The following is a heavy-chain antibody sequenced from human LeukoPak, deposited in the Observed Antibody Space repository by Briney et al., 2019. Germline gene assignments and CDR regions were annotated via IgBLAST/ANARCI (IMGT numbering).Heavy chain of an antibody. CDR1: GFTFSSYS. D-gene: IGHD3-10*01. Sequence: PGGSLRLSCAASGFTFSSYSMNWVRQAPGKGLEWVSYISSSSSTIYYADSVKGRFTISRDNAKNSLYLQMNSLRAEDTAVYYCAGSITMVRGVIITSTLHYYGMDVWGQGTTVPVSS. CDR2: ISSSSSTI. V-gene: IGHV3-48*01. J-gene: IGHJ6*02. CDR3: AGSITMVRGVIITSTLHYYGMDV.